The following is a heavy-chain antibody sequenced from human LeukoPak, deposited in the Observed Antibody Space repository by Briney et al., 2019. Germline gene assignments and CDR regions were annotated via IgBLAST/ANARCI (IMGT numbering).Heavy chain of an antibody. CDR3: AKDPYCSSTSCSNWFDP. D-gene: IGHD2-2*01. J-gene: IGHJ5*02. Sequence: PGGSLRLSCAASGFTFTTYGMSWVRQAPGKGLEWVSVISDSGGTTYYADSVKGRFTISRDNSKNTLYLQMNSLRADDTAVYYCAKDPYCSSTSCSNWFDPWGQGTLVTVSS. CDR1: GFTFTTYG. V-gene: IGHV3-23*01. CDR2: ISDSGGTT.